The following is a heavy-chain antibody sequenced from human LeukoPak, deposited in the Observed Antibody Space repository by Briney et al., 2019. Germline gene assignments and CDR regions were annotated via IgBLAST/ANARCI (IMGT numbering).Heavy chain of an antibody. V-gene: IGHV3-23*01. Sequence: GGSLRLSCAASGFTFAMMWFRQAPGKGPEWVSSISGSAGEIYYADTVKGRFTISRDNSKNKLYLQMDSLRAEDTAVYYCAKAEYYYDSSGYDYWGQGTLVTVSS. CDR1: GFTFA. D-gene: IGHD3-22*01. J-gene: IGHJ4*02. CDR2: ISGSAGEI. CDR3: AKAEYYYDSSGYDY.